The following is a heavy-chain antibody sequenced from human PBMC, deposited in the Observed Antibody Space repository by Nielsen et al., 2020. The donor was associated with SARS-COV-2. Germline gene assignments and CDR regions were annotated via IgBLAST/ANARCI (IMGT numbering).Heavy chain of an antibody. V-gene: IGHV3-7*05. D-gene: IGHD6-19*01. CDR2: IKQDGSEK. Sequence: GGSLRLSCAASGFTFSSYWMSWVRQAPGKGLEWVASIKQDGSEKYYVDSVKGRFTISRDNAKNSLYLQMNSLRAEDTAVYYCSRDGYSSGRYSFDYYYMDVWGKGTTVTVSS. J-gene: IGHJ6*03. CDR3: SRDGYSSGRYSFDYYYMDV. CDR1: GFTFSSYW.